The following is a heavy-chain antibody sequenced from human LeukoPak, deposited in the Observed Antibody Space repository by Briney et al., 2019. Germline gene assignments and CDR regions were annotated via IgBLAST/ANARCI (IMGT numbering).Heavy chain of an antibody. J-gene: IGHJ2*01. Sequence: GGSLRLSCAASGFTFSSYAMSWVRQAPGKGLEWVSAISGSGGSTHYADSVKGRFTISRDNSKNTLYLQMNSLRAEDTAVYYCAKAYYDILTGSAWYFDLWGRGTLVTVSS. CDR1: GFTFSSYA. V-gene: IGHV3-23*01. D-gene: IGHD3-9*01. CDR3: AKAYYDILTGSAWYFDL. CDR2: ISGSGGST.